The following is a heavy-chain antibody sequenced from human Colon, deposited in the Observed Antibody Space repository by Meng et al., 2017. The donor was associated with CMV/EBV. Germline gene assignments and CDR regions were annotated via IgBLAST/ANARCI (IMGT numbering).Heavy chain of an antibody. D-gene: IGHD4-23*01. CDR3: ARRSPPHNFGGKRGHYFDF. V-gene: IGHV4-59*01. CDR2: IYYSGS. CDR1: GGSISSFY. J-gene: IGHJ4*02. Sequence: SETLSLTCAVSGGSISSFYWSWIRQAPGKGLEWLGDIYYSGSNYNPSLKRRVNISLDTSRHRFSLSLSSVTAADTAVYYCARRSPPHNFGGKRGHYFDFWGQGTVVTVSS.